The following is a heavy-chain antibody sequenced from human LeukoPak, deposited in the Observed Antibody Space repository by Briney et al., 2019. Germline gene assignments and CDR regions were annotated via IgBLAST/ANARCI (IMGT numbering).Heavy chain of an antibody. CDR1: GYTFTSYD. D-gene: IGHD3-10*01. CDR3: ARGRGYYYYMDV. CDR2: MNPNSGNT. J-gene: IGHJ6*03. V-gene: IGHV1-8*03. Sequence: ASVKVSCKASGYTFTSYDINWVRQAIGQGLEWMGWMNPNSGNTGYAQKFQGRVTITRNTSISTAYMELSSLRSEDTAVYYCARGRGYYYYMDVWGKGTTVTVSS.